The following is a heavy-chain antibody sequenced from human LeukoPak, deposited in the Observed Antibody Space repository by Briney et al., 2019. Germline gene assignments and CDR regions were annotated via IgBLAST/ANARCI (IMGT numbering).Heavy chain of an antibody. J-gene: IGHJ5*02. Sequence: ASVKVSCKASENTFINYDVNWVRQAPGQGLEWMGWISAYNGNTNYAQKLQGRVTMTTDTSTSTAYMELRSLRSDDTAVYYCARDKLRYLNWFDPWGQGTLVTVSS. CDR2: ISAYNGNT. CDR1: ENTFINYD. D-gene: IGHD3-9*01. V-gene: IGHV1-18*01. CDR3: ARDKLRYLNWFDP.